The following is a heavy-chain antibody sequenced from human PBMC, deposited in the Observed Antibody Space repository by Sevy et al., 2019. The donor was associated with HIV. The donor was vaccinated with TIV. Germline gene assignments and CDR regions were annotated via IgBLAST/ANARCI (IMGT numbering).Heavy chain of an antibody. CDR2: ITGSGGST. Sequence: GGSLRLSCAASRFTFTDYAMNWVRQAPGKGLEWVSCITGSGGSTFYSDSVKGRFTISRDNSKNTLYLQMNSLRAEDTAVYYCAKDYYAGSGYYPQGAFDIWGQGTMVTVSS. D-gene: IGHD3-22*01. CDR3: AKDYYAGSGYYPQGAFDI. V-gene: IGHV3-23*01. CDR1: RFTFTDYA. J-gene: IGHJ3*02.